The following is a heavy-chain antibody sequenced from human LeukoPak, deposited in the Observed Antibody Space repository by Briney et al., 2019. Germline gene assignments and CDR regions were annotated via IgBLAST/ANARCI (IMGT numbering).Heavy chain of an antibody. CDR1: GGSISSGSYY. CDR2: IYTSGST. Sequence: SQTLSLTCTVSGGSISSGSYYWSWIRQPPGKGLEWIGRIYTSGSTNYNPSLKSRVTISVDTSKNQFSLKLSSVTAADTAVYYCARAGQAYYFDYWGQGTLVTVSS. CDR3: ARAGQAYYFDY. D-gene: IGHD3-10*01. V-gene: IGHV4-61*02. J-gene: IGHJ4*02.